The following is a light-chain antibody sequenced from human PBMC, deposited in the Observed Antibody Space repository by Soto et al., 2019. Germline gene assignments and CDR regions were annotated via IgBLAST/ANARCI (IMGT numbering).Light chain of an antibody. CDR1: QGIGRS. J-gene: IGKJ4*01. Sequence: DIQLTQSPSFLSASVGDRVTITCRASQGIGRSLAWYQQNPGKVPKLLIYDAVILQSGVPSRFSGSGSGTEFTLTISSLQPVDFATYYCQQLSEYPLTFGGGTKVEIK. CDR2: DAV. CDR3: QQLSEYPLT. V-gene: IGKV1-9*01.